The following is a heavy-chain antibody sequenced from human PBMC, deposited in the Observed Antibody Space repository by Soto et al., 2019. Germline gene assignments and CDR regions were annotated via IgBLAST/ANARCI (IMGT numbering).Heavy chain of an antibody. J-gene: IGHJ4*02. D-gene: IGHD6-13*01. CDR1: GGSVSSTSFY. Sequence: TLSLSCTVSGGSVSSTSFYWSWIRQPPVKGLAWIGSIYYSESTYNNPSLKSRVTISLDTSMNQFSLKLISVAAADTAVYYCARHPSYSSSTFDSWGQGTLVTVAS. CDR3: ARHPSYSSSTFDS. V-gene: IGHV4-39*01. CDR2: IYYSEST.